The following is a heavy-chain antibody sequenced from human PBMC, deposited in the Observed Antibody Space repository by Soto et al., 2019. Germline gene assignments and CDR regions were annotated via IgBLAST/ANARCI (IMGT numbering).Heavy chain of an antibody. CDR1: GFTFSSYA. CDR2: ISGSGGST. CDR3: AKDLGYCSGGSCSGDY. V-gene: IGHV3-23*01. J-gene: IGHJ4*02. D-gene: IGHD2-15*01. Sequence: GGSLRLSCAASGFTFSSYAMSWVRQAPGKGLEWVSAISGSGGSTYYADSVKGRFTISRDNSKNTLYLQMNSLRAEDTAVYYCAKDLGYCSGGSCSGDYWGQGTLVTVSS.